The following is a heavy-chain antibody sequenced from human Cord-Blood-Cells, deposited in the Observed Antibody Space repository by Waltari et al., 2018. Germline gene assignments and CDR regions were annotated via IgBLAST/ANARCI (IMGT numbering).Heavy chain of an antibody. CDR2: IYYRWST. CDR3: ARHMLSSIAARPYWYFDL. D-gene: IGHD6-6*01. V-gene: IGHV4-59*11. CDR1: GGSISSHY. J-gene: IGHJ2*01. Sequence: QVQLQESGPGLVKPSETLSLTCTVSGGSISSHYWSWIRQPPGKGLEWIGYIYYRWSTNYTPALKSRVTISVDTAKNQFSLKLSSVTAADTAVYYCARHMLSSIAARPYWYFDLWGRGTLVTVSS.